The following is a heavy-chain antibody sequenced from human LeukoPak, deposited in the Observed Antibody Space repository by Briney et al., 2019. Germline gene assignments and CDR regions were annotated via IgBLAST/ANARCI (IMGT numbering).Heavy chain of an antibody. CDR3: AREAAEMATTHFDY. D-gene: IGHD5-24*01. J-gene: IGHJ4*02. CDR1: GYTFTGYY. CDR2: INPNSRGT. Sequence: ASVKVSCKASGYTFTGYYMHWVRQAPGQGLEWMGWINPNSRGTNYAQKFQGRVTMTRDTSISTAYMELSRLRSDDTAVYYCAREAAEMATTHFDYWGQGTLVTVSS. V-gene: IGHV1-2*02.